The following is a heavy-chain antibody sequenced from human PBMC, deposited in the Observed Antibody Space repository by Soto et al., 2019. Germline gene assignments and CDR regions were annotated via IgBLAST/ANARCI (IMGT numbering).Heavy chain of an antibody. CDR3: ARVAAALEWEWNAFDI. Sequence: EVQLVQSGAEVKKPGESLKISCKGSGYSFTSYWIGWVRQMPGKGLEWMGIIYPGDSDTRYSPSFQGQVTISADKSISTAYLQWSSLKASDTAMYYCARVAAALEWEWNAFDIWGQGTMVTVSS. D-gene: IGHD6-13*01. J-gene: IGHJ3*02. CDR2: IYPGDSDT. CDR1: GYSFTSYW. V-gene: IGHV5-51*03.